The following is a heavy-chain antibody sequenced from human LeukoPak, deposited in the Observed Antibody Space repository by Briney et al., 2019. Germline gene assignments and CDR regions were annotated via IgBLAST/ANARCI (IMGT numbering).Heavy chain of an antibody. CDR3: ARAPPWYYDSSGHRAPFDY. J-gene: IGHJ4*02. CDR2: ISGSGGST. CDR1: GFTFSSYA. Sequence: GGSLRLSCAASGFTFSSYAMSWVRQAPGKGLEWVSAISGSGGSTYYADSVKGRFTISRDNSKNTLYPQMNSLRAEDTAVYYCARAPPWYYDSSGHRAPFDYWGQGTLVTVSS. V-gene: IGHV3-23*01. D-gene: IGHD3-22*01.